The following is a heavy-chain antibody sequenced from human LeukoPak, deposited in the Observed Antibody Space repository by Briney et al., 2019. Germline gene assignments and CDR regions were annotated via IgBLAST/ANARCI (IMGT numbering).Heavy chain of an antibody. CDR1: GYTFTSYG. D-gene: IGHD6-19*01. CDR2: MNPNNGDT. J-gene: IGHJ4*02. CDR3: ARGRIRYDDYSSGWFVFFEF. V-gene: IGHV1-8*02. Sequence: ASVKVSCKASGYTFTSYGISWVRQAPGQGLEWMGWMNPNNGDTDYAQNFQGRVTMTRDTSMSTAYMELSSLRSEDTALYYCARGRIRYDDYSSGWFVFFEFWGQGSLVTVSS.